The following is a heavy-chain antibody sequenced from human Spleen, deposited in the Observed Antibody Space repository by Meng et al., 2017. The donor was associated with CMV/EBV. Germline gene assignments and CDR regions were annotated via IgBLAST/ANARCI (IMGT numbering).Heavy chain of an antibody. V-gene: IGHV3-23*01. Sequence: GESLKISCAASGFTFDTYAMSWVRQVPGKGLECVSGISGSGGNTYYADSVKGRFTISRDNSKNTLYLQMSSLRVEDTAMYYCARAGLGYCSVTSCYNDYWGQGTLVTVSS. CDR3: ARAGLGYCSVTSCYNDY. CDR1: GFTFDTYA. D-gene: IGHD2-2*02. CDR2: ISGSGGNT. J-gene: IGHJ4*02.